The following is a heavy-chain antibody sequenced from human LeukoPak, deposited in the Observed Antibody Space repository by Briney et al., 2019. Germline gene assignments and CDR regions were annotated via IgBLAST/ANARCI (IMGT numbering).Heavy chain of an antibody. CDR3: AREGTYYDFWSGYDY. Sequence: GGSLRLSCAASGFTLGGYSMNWVRQAPGKGLEWVSYISSSSSTIYYADSVKGRFTISRDNAKNSLYLQMNSLRAEDTAVYYCAREGTYYDFWSGYDYWGQGTLVTVSS. CDR1: GFTLGGYS. V-gene: IGHV3-48*04. CDR2: ISSSSSTI. D-gene: IGHD3-3*01. J-gene: IGHJ4*02.